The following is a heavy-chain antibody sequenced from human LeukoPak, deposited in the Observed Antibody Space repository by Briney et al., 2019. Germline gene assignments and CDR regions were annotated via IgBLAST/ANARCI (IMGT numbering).Heavy chain of an antibody. J-gene: IGHJ4*02. D-gene: IGHD3-22*01. V-gene: IGHV4-39*07. CDR3: VTYYFDSSGPKKNY. Sequence: SGPTLVNPTQTLTLTCTFSGFSLNTRGMCVSWIRQPPGKGLEWIGEINHSGSTNYNPSLKSRVTISVDTSKKQFSLKLSSVTAADTAVYYCVTYYFDSSGPKKNYWGQGTLVTVSS. CDR1: GFSLNTRGM. CDR2: INHSGST.